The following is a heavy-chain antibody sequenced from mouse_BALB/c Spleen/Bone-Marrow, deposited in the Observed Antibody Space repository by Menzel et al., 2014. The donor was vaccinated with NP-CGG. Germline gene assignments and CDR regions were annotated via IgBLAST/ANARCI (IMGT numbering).Heavy chain of an antibody. CDR2: ISSGGST. CDR1: GFTFSSYA. V-gene: IGHV5-6-5*01. CDR3: ASGGFRGLDY. J-gene: IGHJ2*01. Sequence: EVKLMESGGGLVKPGGSLKLSCAASGFTFSSYAMSWVRQTPEKRLEWVASISSGGSTYYPDSVKGRFTISRDNARNILYLQMSSLRSEDTAMYYCASGGFRGLDYWGQGTTLTVSS.